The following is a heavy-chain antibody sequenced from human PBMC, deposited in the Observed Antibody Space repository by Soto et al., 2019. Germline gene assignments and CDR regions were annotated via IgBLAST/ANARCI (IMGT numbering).Heavy chain of an antibody. J-gene: IGHJ4*02. CDR3: ASTRDSGTSYYFDY. CDR2: IYKGGGT. Sequence: XGSLRLSCAAAGFTVSSHYMSWVRQGPGKGLEWVSTIYKGGGTFYAESVKGRFTISRDTSQNTVFLQMNSLRAEDTAVYHCASTRDSGTSYYFDYWGQGTLVTVSS. D-gene: IGHD1-26*01. V-gene: IGHV3-53*01. CDR1: GFTVSSHY.